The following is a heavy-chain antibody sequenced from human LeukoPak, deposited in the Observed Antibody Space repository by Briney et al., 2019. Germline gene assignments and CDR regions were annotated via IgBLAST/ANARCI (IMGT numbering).Heavy chain of an antibody. CDR1: GNSIRSGYY. CDR3: ARGLYVTTVRGVMNH. J-gene: IGHJ5*02. V-gene: IGHV4-38-2*02. CDR2: IYHSGTT. D-gene: IGHD3-10*01. Sequence: SETLSLTCSVSGNSIRSGYYWGWLRPPPGKGLEWLGTIYHSGTTYYNPSLKSRVTLSVDTSKNQFSLTLTSVTAADTAVYYCARGLYVTTVRGVMNHWGQGALVTVSS.